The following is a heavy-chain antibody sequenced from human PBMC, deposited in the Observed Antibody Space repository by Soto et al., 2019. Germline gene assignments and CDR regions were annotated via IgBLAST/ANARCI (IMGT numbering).Heavy chain of an antibody. CDR3: ASQPRSYDYGYNWFDP. CDR1: GGSISSYY. Sequence: SETLSLTCTVSGGSISSYYWSWIRQPPGKGLEWIGYIYYSGSTNYNPSLKSRVTISVDTSKNQFSLKLSSVTAADTAVYYCASQPRSYDYGYNWFDPWGQGTLVTVSS. CDR2: IYYSGST. D-gene: IGHD4-17*01. V-gene: IGHV4-59*01. J-gene: IGHJ5*02.